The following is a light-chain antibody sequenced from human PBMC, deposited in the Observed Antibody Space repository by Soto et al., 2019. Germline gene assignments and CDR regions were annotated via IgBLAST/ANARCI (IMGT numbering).Light chain of an antibody. CDR2: AAS. Sequence: DIQLSRSPSFLSASVGDRFTITCRASQGIKSFLAWFQQKPRKATNLLLYAASTLPSGVPSRFSGSGSETESTLTNTRLQPEDSATDYCQQRNSYPRTCGQGTKVDIK. J-gene: IGKJ2*01. CDR1: QGIKSF. V-gene: IGKV1-9*01. CDR3: QQRNSYPRT.